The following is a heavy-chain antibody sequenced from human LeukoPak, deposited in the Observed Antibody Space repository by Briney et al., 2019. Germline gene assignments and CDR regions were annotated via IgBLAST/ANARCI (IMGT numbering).Heavy chain of an antibody. CDR1: GGTFSSYA. J-gene: IGHJ4*02. Sequence: GASVKVSCKASGGTFSSYAISWVRQAPGQGLEWMGGIIPIFGTANYAQKLQGRVTMTTDTSTSTAYMELRSLRSDDTAVYYCARRTPTVQDYWGQGTLVTVSS. CDR2: IIPIFGTA. D-gene: IGHD4-17*01. CDR3: ARRTPTVQDY. V-gene: IGHV1-69*05.